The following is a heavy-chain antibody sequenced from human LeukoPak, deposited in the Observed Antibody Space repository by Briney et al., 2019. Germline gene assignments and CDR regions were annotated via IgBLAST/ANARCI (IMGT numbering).Heavy chain of an antibody. CDR2: FNWNGGRT. J-gene: IGHJ4*02. CDR3: TRDDYGDWPSGH. CDR1: GFTFDDYG. D-gene: IGHD4-17*01. Sequence: GGSLRLSCAASGFTFDDYGMSWVRQAPGKGLEWVSGFNWNGGRTGYADSVEGRFTISRDNAKNSLYLQMNSLRAEDTALYYCTRDDYGDWPSGHWGQGTLVTVSS. V-gene: IGHV3-20*04.